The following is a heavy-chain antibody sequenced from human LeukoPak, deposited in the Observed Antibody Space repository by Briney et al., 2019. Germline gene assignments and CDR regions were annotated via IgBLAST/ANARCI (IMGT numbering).Heavy chain of an antibody. CDR2: IYYSGST. D-gene: IGHD2-8*01. CDR3: ARARLTLNIVLMVSAPDC. J-gene: IGHJ4*02. Sequence: SETLSLTCTVSGGSISSSSYYWGWIRQPPGKGLEWIGSIYYSGSTYYNPSLKSRVTISVDTSKNQFSLKLSSVTAADTAVYYCARARLTLNIVLMVSAPDCWGQGTLVTVSS. V-gene: IGHV4-39*07. CDR1: GGSISSSSYY.